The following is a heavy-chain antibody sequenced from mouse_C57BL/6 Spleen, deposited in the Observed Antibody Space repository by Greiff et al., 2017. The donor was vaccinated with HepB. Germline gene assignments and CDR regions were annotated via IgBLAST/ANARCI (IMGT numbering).Heavy chain of an antibody. CDR1: GYTFTSYG. CDR3: AREDAAQEGFAY. V-gene: IGHV1-81*01. J-gene: IGHJ3*01. D-gene: IGHD3-2*02. CDR2: IYPRSGNT. Sequence: QVQLQHSGAELASPGASVKLSCKASGYTFTSYGISWVKQRTGQGLEWIGEIYPRSGNTYYNEKFKGKATLTADKSSSTAYMELRSLTSEDSAVYFCAREDAAQEGFAYWGQGTLVTVSA.